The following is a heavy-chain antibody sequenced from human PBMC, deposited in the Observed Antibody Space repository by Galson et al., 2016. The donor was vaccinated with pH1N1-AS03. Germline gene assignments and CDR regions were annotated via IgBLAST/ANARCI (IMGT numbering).Heavy chain of an antibody. CDR3: AREIHFSGPLDY. CDR1: GLTFSSYW. V-gene: IGHV3-23*01. CDR2: LSNSAAST. Sequence: SLRLSCAASGLTFSSYWMHWVRQVPGKGLEWVSALSNSAASTYYADSVKGRFTISRDNSKNTLYLEMNRLRAEDTAIYYCAREIHFSGPLDYWGQGTLVTVSS. J-gene: IGHJ4*02. D-gene: IGHD6-19*01.